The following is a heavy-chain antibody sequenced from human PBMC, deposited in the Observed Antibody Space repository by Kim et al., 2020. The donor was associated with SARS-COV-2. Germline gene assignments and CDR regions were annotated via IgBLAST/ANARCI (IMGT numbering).Heavy chain of an antibody. V-gene: IGHV4-34*01. D-gene: IGHD6-13*01. CDR2: INHSGST. CDR3: ARGLGYSSSWYVVGPLKNFDS. CDR1: GGSFSGYY. Sequence: SETLSLTCAVYGGSFSGYYWSWIRQPPGKGLEWIGEINHSGSTNYNPSLKSRVTISVDTSKNQFSLKLRSVTAADTAVYYCARGLGYSSSWYVVGPLKNFDSWGQGTLVTVSS. J-gene: IGHJ4*02.